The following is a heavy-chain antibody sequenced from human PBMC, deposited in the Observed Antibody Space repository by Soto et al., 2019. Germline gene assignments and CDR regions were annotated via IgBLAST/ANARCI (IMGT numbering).Heavy chain of an antibody. CDR3: TGEVASGY. D-gene: IGHD2-8*02. CDR2: ISRDGGTK. CDR1: GFNVSSYG. Sequence: QVQLVESGGGVVQPGRSLRLSCAASGFNVSSYGMHWVRQAPGKGLEWVAVISRDGGTKYYADSVKGRFTISRDNSRNTLFLEMNSLRGDDMAVYYCTGEVASGYWGQGTLVTVSS. V-gene: IGHV3-30*03. J-gene: IGHJ4*02.